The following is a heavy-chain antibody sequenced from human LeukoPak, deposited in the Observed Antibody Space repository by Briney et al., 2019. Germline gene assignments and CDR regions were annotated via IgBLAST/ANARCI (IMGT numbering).Heavy chain of an antibody. CDR1: GGSFSGYC. CDR3: ARHGSGHDY. J-gene: IGHJ4*02. Sequence: SETLSLTCAVYGGSFSGYCWSWIRQPPGKGLEWIGEINHSGSTNYNPSLESRVTISVDTSKNQFSLKLSSVTAADTAVYYCARHGSGHDYWGQGTLVTVSS. D-gene: IGHD3-10*01. CDR2: INHSGST. V-gene: IGHV4-34*01.